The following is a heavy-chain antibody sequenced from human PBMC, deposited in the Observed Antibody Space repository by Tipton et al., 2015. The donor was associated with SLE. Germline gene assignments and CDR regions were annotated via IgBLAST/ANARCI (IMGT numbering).Heavy chain of an antibody. V-gene: IGHV4-34*01. CDR3: AREPVYYYYYMDV. CDR1: GGSFSGYY. J-gene: IGHJ6*03. Sequence: TLSLTCAVSGGSFSGYYWYWVRQPPEQGLEWIGEITQSGVTNYNPSLKSRVTISVDTSKNQFSLKLSSVTAADTAVYYCAREPVYYYYYMDVWGKGTTVTVSS. CDR2: ITQSGVT.